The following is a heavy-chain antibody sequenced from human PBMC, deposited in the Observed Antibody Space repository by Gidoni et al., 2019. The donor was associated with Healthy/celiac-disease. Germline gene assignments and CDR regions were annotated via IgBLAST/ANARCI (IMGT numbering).Heavy chain of an antibody. J-gene: IGHJ5*02. Sequence: VRQAPGQRLEWMGWINAGNGNTKYSQKFQGRVTITRDTSASTAYMELSSLRSEDTAVYYCARVLGYDYVWGWFDPWGQGTLVTVSS. V-gene: IGHV1-3*01. CDR3: ARVLGYDYVWGWFDP. D-gene: IGHD3-16*01. CDR2: INAGNGNT.